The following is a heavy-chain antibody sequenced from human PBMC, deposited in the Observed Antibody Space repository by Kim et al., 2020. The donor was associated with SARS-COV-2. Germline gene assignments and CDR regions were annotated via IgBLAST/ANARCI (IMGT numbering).Heavy chain of an antibody. CDR3: ARRTRYFDLGATGFDP. Sequence: SETLSLTCAVSGGSISSSNWWSWVRQPPGKGLEWIGEIYHSGSTNYNPSLKSRVTISVDKSKNQFSLKLSSVTAADTAVYYCARRTRYFDLGATGFDPWGQGTLVTVSS. J-gene: IGHJ5*02. V-gene: IGHV4-4*02. CDR2: IYHSGST. D-gene: IGHD3-9*01. CDR1: GGSISSSNW.